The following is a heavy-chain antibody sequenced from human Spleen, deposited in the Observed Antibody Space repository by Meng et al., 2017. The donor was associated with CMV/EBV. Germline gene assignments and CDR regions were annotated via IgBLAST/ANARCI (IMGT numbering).Heavy chain of an antibody. Sequence: SETLSLTCTVSGGSISSSSYYWGWIRQPPGKGLEWIGSIYYSGSTYYNPSLKSRVTISVDTSKNQFSLKLSSVTAADTAVYYCARDLGKQLVQGEYYYYGMDVWGQGTTVTVSS. J-gene: IGHJ6*02. CDR3: ARDLGKQLVQGEYYYYGMDV. V-gene: IGHV4-39*07. CDR2: IYYSGST. D-gene: IGHD6-6*01. CDR1: GGSISSSSYY.